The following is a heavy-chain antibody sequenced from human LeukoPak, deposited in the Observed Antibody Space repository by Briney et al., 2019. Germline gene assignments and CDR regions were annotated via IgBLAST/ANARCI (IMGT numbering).Heavy chain of an antibody. V-gene: IGHV3-23*01. CDR3: ARTLGGSYYQWFDP. CDR2: ISTGGDRT. CDR1: GFTFGSYA. Sequence: GGSLRLSCAASGFTFGSYAMGWVRQAPGEGLEWVSAISTGGDRTYYADSVKGRFTISRDNSKNTLYLQMNSLGAEDTAVYYCARTLGGSYYQWFDPWGQGTLVTVSS. D-gene: IGHD1-26*01. J-gene: IGHJ5*02.